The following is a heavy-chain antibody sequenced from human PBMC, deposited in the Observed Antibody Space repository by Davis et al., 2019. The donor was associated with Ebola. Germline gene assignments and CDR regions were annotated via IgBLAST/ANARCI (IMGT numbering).Heavy chain of an antibody. CDR1: GFTFSSYA. CDR3: AVDNHVDY. CDR2: ISGSGGST. D-gene: IGHD1-14*01. V-gene: IGHV3-23*01. Sequence: GESLKISCAASGFTFSSYAMSWVRKAPGKGLEWVSAISGSGGSTYYADSVKGRFTISRDNSKNTLYLQMNSLRAEDTAVYYCAVDNHVDYWGQGTLVTVSS. J-gene: IGHJ4*02.